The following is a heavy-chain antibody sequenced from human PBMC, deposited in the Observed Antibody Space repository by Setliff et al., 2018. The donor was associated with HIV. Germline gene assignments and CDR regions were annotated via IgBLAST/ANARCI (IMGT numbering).Heavy chain of an antibody. CDR2: INHSGST. V-gene: IGHV4-34*01. CDR1: GGSFSGYY. J-gene: IGHJ4*02. D-gene: IGHD3-10*01. CDR3: ARSWGSGSYPY. Sequence: SETLSLTCAVDGGSFSGYYWSWIRQPPGKGLEWIGEINHSGSTSYNPSLKSRVTISVDTSKNQFSLKLTSVTAADTAVYYCARSWGSGSYPYWGQGTLVTVSS.